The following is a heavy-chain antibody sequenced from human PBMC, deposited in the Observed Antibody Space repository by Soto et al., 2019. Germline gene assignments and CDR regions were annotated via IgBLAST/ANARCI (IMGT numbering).Heavy chain of an antibody. CDR2: INHSGST. J-gene: IGHJ4*02. CDR1: GGSFSGYY. D-gene: IGHD3-22*01. Sequence: SDTLSLTCAVYGGSFSGYYWSWIRQPPGKGLEWIGEINHSGSTNYNPSLKSRVTISVDTSKNQFSLKLSSVTAADTAVYYCARGEDSSGYYPFDYWGQGTLVTVSS. V-gene: IGHV4-34*01. CDR3: ARGEDSSGYYPFDY.